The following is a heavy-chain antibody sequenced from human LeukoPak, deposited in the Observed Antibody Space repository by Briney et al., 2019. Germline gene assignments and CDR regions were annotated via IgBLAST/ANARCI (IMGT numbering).Heavy chain of an antibody. CDR2: ISGIGGST. V-gene: IGHV3-23*01. J-gene: IGHJ4*02. Sequence: GGSLRLSCAASGFTFSSYAMSWLRQAPGKGLEWVSAISGIGGSTHYADSVQGRFTISRDNSKNTLYLQMNSLRADDTAVYYCAKVYGSGRIAVAGTTFFDYWGQGTLVTVSS. D-gene: IGHD6-19*01. CDR3: AKVYGSGRIAVAGTTFFDY. CDR1: GFTFSSYA.